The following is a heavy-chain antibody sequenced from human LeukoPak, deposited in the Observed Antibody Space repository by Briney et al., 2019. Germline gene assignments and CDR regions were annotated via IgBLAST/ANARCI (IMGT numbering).Heavy chain of an antibody. V-gene: IGHV3-30*04. Sequence: GGSLRLSCAASGFTFNRYRLHWVRQAPGKGLEWVAVISYDGRYQFYADSVKGRFTVSRDNSKNTPSLQMNSLRAEDTAVYHCARMMTDFDGSGHDIQRGAFDIWGQGTMVTVS. CDR3: ARMMTDFDGSGHDIQRGAFDI. D-gene: IGHD3-22*01. CDR2: ISYDGRYQ. J-gene: IGHJ3*02. CDR1: GFTFNRYR.